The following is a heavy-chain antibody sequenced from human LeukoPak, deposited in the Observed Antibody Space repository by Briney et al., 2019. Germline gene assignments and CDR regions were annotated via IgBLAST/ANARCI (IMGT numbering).Heavy chain of an antibody. CDR1: GYTFTGYY. CDR2: INPNSGGT. D-gene: IGHD3-22*01. CDR3: ARDPIDYYDSSGYWKSDNWFDP. Sequence: GASVKVSGKASGYTFTGYYMHWVRQAPGQGLQWMGWINPNSGGTNYAQKFQGRVTMTRDTSISTAYMELSRLRSDDTAVYYCARDPIDYYDSSGYWKSDNWFDPWGQGTLVTVSS. V-gene: IGHV1-2*02. J-gene: IGHJ5*02.